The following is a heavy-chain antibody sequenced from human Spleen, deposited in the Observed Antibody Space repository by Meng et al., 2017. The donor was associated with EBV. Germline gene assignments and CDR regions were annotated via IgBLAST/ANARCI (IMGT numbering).Heavy chain of an antibody. Sequence: QVHLQESGPGLVKPSQTLSLTCAVSGASINSGDSYWNWIRQSPGKGLEWIGYIYYSGTTYYNPSLKSRLTISLDTAENQFSLRLSSVTAADTAVYYCARSGGGLFATDYWGQGTLVTVSS. CDR1: GASINSGDSY. J-gene: IGHJ4*02. CDR3: ARSGGGLFATDY. D-gene: IGHD2-15*01. CDR2: IYYSGTT. V-gene: IGHV4-30-4*01.